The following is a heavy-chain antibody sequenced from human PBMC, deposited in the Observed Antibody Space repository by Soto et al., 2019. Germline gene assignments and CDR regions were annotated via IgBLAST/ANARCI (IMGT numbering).Heavy chain of an antibody. V-gene: IGHV6-1*01. D-gene: IGHD1-26*01. CDR1: GDSVSSNSAG. J-gene: IGHJ4*01. Sequence: SQTLSLTCAITGDSVSSNSAGRSWVRQSASRGLEWLGRTYYRSKWYYEYAVSVRGRITINPDTSKNQYSLQLNSVTPEDTAVYFCARGEQYSGRIFDYWGQGTLVTVSS. CDR2: TYYRSKWYY. CDR3: ARGEQYSGRIFDY.